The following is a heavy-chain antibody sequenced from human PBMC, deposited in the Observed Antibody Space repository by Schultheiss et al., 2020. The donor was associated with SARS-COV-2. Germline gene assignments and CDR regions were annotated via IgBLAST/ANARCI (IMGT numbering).Heavy chain of an antibody. D-gene: IGHD5-18*01. Sequence: GESLKISCAASGFTFSNYWMHWVRQAPGKGLVWVSRINSDGSSTTYADSVRGRFTISRDNAKNTVYLQMNSLRVEDTAVYYCARALPTAMAPTDYWGQGTLVTVSS. V-gene: IGHV3-74*01. CDR3: ARALPTAMAPTDY. J-gene: IGHJ4*02. CDR2: INSDGSST. CDR1: GFTFSNYW.